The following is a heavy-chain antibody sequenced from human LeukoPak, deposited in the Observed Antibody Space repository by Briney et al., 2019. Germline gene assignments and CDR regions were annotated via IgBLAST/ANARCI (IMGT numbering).Heavy chain of an antibody. J-gene: IGHJ4*02. V-gene: IGHV1-69*13. CDR2: IIPIFGTA. CDR3: ARGYSGSGSSYFDY. D-gene: IGHD3-10*01. Sequence: SVKVSCKASGGTFSSYAISWVRQAPGQGLEWMGGIIPIFGTANYAQKFQGRVTITADESTSTAYMELSSLRSEDTAVYHCARGYSGSGSSYFDYWGQGTLVTVSS. CDR1: GGTFSSYA.